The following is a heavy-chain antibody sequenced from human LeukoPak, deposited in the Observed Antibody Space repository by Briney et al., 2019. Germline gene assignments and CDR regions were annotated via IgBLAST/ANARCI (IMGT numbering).Heavy chain of an antibody. Sequence: SVKVSCKASGGTFSSYAISWVRQAPGQGLEWMGGIIPIFGTANYAQKFQGRVTITADESTSTAYMELSSLRSEDTAVYYCANRNCGGDCYSRGNYYYYGMDVWGQGTTVTVSS. CDR1: GGTFSSYA. CDR2: IIPIFGTA. J-gene: IGHJ6*02. CDR3: ANRNCGGDCYSRGNYYYYGMDV. D-gene: IGHD2-21*02. V-gene: IGHV1-69*01.